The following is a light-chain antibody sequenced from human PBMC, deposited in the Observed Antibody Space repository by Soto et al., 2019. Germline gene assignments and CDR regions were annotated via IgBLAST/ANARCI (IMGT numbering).Light chain of an antibody. CDR3: QSYDISLHNYV. CDR1: TSNIGAPYD. CDR2: GDN. J-gene: IGLJ1*01. Sequence: QSVLTQPPSVSGAPGQRVSISCTGSTSNIGAPYDVHWYQHLPGTAPKLLIYGDNNRPSGVPDRFSGSKSGTSASLAITRLQAEDEADYYRQSYDISLHNYVFGTGTKV. V-gene: IGLV1-40*01.